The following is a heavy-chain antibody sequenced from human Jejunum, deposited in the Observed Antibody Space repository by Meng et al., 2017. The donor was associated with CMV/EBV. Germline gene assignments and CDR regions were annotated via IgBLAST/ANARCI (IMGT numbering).Heavy chain of an antibody. D-gene: IGHD3-22*01. V-gene: IGHV3-7*01. CDR2: IKNGGSKQ. CDR1: FSIYW. CDR3: VIVRNYNYDSSGHSLDF. Sequence: FSIYWMTWVRQAPGKGLEWVADIKNGGSKQSYVDSVKSRFTISRDNVRNSLYLQMNSLRVEDTAVYYCVIVRNYNYDSSGHSLDFWGQGTLVTVSS. J-gene: IGHJ4*02.